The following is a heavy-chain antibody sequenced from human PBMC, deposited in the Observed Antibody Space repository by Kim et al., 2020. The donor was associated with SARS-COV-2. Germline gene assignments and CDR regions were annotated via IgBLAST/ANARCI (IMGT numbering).Heavy chain of an antibody. CDR3: AKGSRWYPSNFDY. V-gene: IGHV3-23*01. D-gene: IGHD6-13*01. CDR2: ISGSGGNT. Sequence: GGSLRLSCAASGFTFSSYAMNWVRQAPGKGLEWVSVISGSGGNTYYADSVKGRFTISRDNSKKTLSLQLNSLRAEDTAVYYCAKGSRWYPSNFDYWGQGT. J-gene: IGHJ4*02. CDR1: GFTFSSYA.